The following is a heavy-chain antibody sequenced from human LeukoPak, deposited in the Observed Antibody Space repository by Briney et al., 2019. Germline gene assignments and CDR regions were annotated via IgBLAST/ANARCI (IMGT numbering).Heavy chain of an antibody. CDR2: IYYSGST. D-gene: IGHD1-7*01. V-gene: IGHV4-59*08. CDR3: ARQGVENSGFDY. CDR1: GGSISSYY. J-gene: IGHJ4*02. Sequence: SETLSLTCTVSGGSISSYYWSWIRQPPGKGLEWIGYIYYSGSTSYNPSLKSRVTISVDTSKNQFSLKLSSVTAADTAVYYCARQGVENSGFDYWGQGTLVTVSS.